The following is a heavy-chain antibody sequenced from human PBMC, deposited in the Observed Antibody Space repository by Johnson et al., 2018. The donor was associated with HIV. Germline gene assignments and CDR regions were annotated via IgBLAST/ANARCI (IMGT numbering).Heavy chain of an antibody. CDR3: ARGGRGYSYSYAFDI. CDR2: ISSNGGST. CDR1: GFTFSSYW. Sequence: EQLVESGGGLVQPGGSLRLSCAASGFTFSSYWMSWVRQAPGKGLEYVSAISSNGGSTYYANSVKGRFTISRDNSKNTLYLQMGSLRAEDMAVYYCARGGRGYSYSYAFDIWGQGTMVTVSS. D-gene: IGHD5-18*01. J-gene: IGHJ3*02. V-gene: IGHV3-64*01.